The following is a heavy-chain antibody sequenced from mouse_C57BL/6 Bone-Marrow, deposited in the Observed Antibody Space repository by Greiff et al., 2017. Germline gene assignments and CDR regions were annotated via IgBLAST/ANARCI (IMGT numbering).Heavy chain of an antibody. CDR3: ARAVYYSSSYVDD. CDR1: GFTFSDYG. D-gene: IGHD1-1*01. Sequence: EVKLMESGGGLVKPGGSLKLSCAASGFTFSDYGMHWVRQAPEKGLEWVAYISSGSSTIYYADTVQGRFTISRENAKNTLCLQRTSLRSEDTAMYYCARAVYYSSSYVDDWGQGTTLTVSS. J-gene: IGHJ2*01. CDR2: ISSGSSTI. V-gene: IGHV5-17*01.